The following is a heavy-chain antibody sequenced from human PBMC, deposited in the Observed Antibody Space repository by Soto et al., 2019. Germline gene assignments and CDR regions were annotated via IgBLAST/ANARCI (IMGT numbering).Heavy chain of an antibody. CDR2: IFPGDSDT. Sequence: GESLKICCKGSGYTFSNSWIAWVRQMPGKGLEWMGIIFPGDSDTRYNPSFEGHVTISADKSLSTAYLQWNSLRVSDTAMYYCARHPSAFYAYSYYYYRFHFWGQGTPVTVSS. J-gene: IGHJ4*02. CDR1: GYTFSNSW. V-gene: IGHV5-51*01. CDR3: ARHPSAFYAYSYYYYRFHF. D-gene: IGHD3-22*01.